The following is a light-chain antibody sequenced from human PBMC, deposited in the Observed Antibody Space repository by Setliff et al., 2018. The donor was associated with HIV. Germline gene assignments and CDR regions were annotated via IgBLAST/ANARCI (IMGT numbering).Light chain of an antibody. CDR3: CSNTGSNTYV. CDR2: QAT. V-gene: IGLV2-23*01. Sequence: QSVLTQPASVSGSPGQSITISCTGTSSDVGRYNLVSWYQQHPGKAPKLMIYQATKRPSGVSNRFSGSKSGNTASLTLSVLQAEDDADYYCCSNTGSNTYVFGTGTKVTVL. CDR1: SSDVGRYNL. J-gene: IGLJ1*01.